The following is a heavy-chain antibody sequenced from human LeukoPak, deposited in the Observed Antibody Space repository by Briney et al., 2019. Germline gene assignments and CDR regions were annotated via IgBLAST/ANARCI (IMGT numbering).Heavy chain of an antibody. V-gene: IGHV3-7*01. D-gene: IGHD6-13*01. CDR3: ARDRAAAGPKGVDY. CDR2: IKQDGSET. J-gene: IGHJ4*02. Sequence: GGSLRPSCAASGFTFSDFWMTWVRQAPGKGLEWVANIKQDGSETYYVDSVRGRFTISRDNAKNSLYLQMNSLRAEDTAMYYCARDRAAAGPKGVDYWGQGTLVTVSS. CDR1: GFTFSDFW.